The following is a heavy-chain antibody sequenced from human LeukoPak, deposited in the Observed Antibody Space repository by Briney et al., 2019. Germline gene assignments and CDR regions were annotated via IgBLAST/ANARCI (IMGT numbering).Heavy chain of an antibody. J-gene: IGHJ4*02. CDR1: GFTFSSYA. V-gene: IGHV3-23*01. CDR3: AKDQFDDSSGYSTNY. Sequence: GGSLRRSCAASGFTFSSYAMSWVRQAPGKGLEWVSAISGSGGSTYYADSVKGRFTISRDNSKNTLYLQMNSLRAEDTAVYYCAKDQFDDSSGYSTNYWGQGTLVTVSS. CDR2: ISGSGGST. D-gene: IGHD3-22*01.